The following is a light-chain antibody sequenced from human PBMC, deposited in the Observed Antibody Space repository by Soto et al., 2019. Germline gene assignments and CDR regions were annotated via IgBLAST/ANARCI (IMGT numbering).Light chain of an antibody. CDR3: QQYYTTPFT. J-gene: IGKJ3*01. CDR2: WAS. V-gene: IGKV4-1*01. Sequence: DIVMTQSPDSLAVSLGERATIHCKSSQYLLYSPANKKYLAWYKQRPGHPPQLLIYWASTRESGVPDRFSGSESGTDFTLTISSLQAEDVAVYYCQQYYTTPFTFGPGTKVDIK. CDR1: QYLLYSPANKKY.